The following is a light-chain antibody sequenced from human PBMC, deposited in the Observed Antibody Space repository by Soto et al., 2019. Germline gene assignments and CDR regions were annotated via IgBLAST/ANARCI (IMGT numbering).Light chain of an antibody. CDR2: AAS. CDR1: QGISSY. CDR3: QQYYSYPPT. Sequence: AIRMTQSPSSFSASTGDRVTITCRASQGISSYLAWYQQKPWKAPKLLIYAASTLQSGVPSRFSGSGSGTDFTLTISCLQSEDFATYYCQQYYSYPPTFVQGTKLEIK. J-gene: IGKJ2*01. V-gene: IGKV1-8*01.